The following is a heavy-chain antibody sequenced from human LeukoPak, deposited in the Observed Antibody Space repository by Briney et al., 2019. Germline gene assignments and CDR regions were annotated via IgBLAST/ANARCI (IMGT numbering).Heavy chain of an antibody. CDR3: AKDHMF. Sequence: LSLTCAVYGGSFSGYYWSWIRQPPGKGLEWVSAISGSGGSTYYADSVKGRFTISRDNSKNTLYLQMNSLRAEDTAVYYCAKDHMFWGQGTLVTVSS. D-gene: IGHD3-10*02. CDR1: GGSFSGYY. CDR2: ISGSGGST. V-gene: IGHV3-23*01. J-gene: IGHJ4*02.